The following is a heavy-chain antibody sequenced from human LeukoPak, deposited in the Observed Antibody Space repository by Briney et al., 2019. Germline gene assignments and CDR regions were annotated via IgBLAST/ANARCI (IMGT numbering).Heavy chain of an antibody. CDR1: GGSFSGYY. Sequence: SETLSLTCAVYGGSFSGYYWSWIRQPPGKGLEWIGEINHSGSTNYNPSLKSRVTISVDTSKNQFSLKLSSVTAADTAVYYCARGMVLGYWGQGTLVTVSS. CDR3: ARGMVLGY. D-gene: IGHD2-8*01. CDR2: INHSGST. V-gene: IGHV4-34*01. J-gene: IGHJ4*02.